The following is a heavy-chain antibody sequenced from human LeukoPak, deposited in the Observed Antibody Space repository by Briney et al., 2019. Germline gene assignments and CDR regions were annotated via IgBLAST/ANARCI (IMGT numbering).Heavy chain of an antibody. CDR2: IYYSGGT. CDR1: VDSISSFY. CDR3: ARDGPQPGGYYYYMDV. V-gene: IGHV4-59*13. J-gene: IGHJ6*03. Sequence: SETQSLTCTVWVDSISSFYGRWIRQPSRKGLEESGNIYYSGGTNYNPSLRSRVTISVDTSKDQFSLKRSSVTAADTAGYYWARDGPQPGGYYYYMDVWGKGTTVTVSS. D-gene: IGHD3-10*01.